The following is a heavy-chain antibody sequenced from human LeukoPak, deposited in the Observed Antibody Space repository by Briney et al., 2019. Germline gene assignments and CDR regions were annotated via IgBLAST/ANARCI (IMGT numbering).Heavy chain of an antibody. CDR1: GFTFSSYS. CDR3: ARDSVTAVDAFDI. J-gene: IGHJ3*02. D-gene: IGHD2-21*02. CDR2: ISSSSSYI. V-gene: IGHV3-21*01. Sequence: GGSLRLSCAASGFTFSSYSMNWVRQAPGKGLEWVSSISSSSSYIYYADSVKGRFTISRDNAKNSLYLQMNSLRAEDTAVYYCARDSVTAVDAFDIWGQGTMVTVSS.